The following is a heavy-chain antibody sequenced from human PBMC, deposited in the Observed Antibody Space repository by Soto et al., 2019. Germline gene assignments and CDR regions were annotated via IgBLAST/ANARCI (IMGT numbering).Heavy chain of an antibody. D-gene: IGHD3-10*02. CDR3: ARIMFGDLHLYYFDY. J-gene: IGHJ4*02. Sequence: PGESLKISCKGSGYSFTSYWIGWVRQMPGKGLEWMGIIYPGDSDTRYSPSFQGQVTISADKSISTAYLQWSSLKASDTAMYYCARIMFGDLHLYYFDYWGQGTLVTVSS. CDR1: GYSFTSYW. CDR2: IYPGDSDT. V-gene: IGHV5-51*01.